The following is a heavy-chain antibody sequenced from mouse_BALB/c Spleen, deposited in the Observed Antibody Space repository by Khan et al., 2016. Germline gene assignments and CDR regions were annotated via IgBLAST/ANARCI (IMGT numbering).Heavy chain of an antibody. CDR1: GDSITSGY. Sequence: EVQLQESGPSLVKLSQTLSLTCSVTGDSITSGYWNWIRKFPGNKLEYMGYISHSGSTYYNPSLKSRISITRDTSKNQYYLQLNYVTTEDTATYYCARYDGSTYGGGMDYWGQGTSVTVSS. CDR2: ISHSGST. CDR3: ARYDGSTYGGGMDY. J-gene: IGHJ4*01. V-gene: IGHV3-8*02. D-gene: IGHD1-1*01.